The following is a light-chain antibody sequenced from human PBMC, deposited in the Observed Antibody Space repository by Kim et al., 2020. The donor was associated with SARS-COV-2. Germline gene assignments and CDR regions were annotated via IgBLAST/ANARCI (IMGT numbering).Light chain of an antibody. CDR1: SSDVGGYNY. V-gene: IGLV2-11*01. J-gene: IGLJ2*01. CDR2: DVT. CDR3: CSYAGGYTHVV. Sequence: QSALTQPRSVSGSPEQSVTISCTGTSSDVGGYNYASWYQQHPGRAPKLMINDVTKRPSGVPDRFSGSKSGNTASLTISGLQAEDEADYYCCSYAGGYTHVVFGGGTQLTVL.